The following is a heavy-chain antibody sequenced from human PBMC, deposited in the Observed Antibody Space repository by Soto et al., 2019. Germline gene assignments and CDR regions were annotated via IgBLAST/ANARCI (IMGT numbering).Heavy chain of an antibody. Sequence: QVQLVQSGAEVKKPGSSVKVSCKASGGTFSSYAISWVRQAPGQGLEWMGGIIPIFGTANYAQKFQGRVTITADKSTSTAYMELSSLRSEDTVVYYCASLWYYYGAGSYYTWGQGTLVTVSS. J-gene: IGHJ5*02. CDR2: IIPIFGTA. V-gene: IGHV1-69*06. D-gene: IGHD3-10*01. CDR3: ASLWYYYGAGSYYT. CDR1: GGTFSSYA.